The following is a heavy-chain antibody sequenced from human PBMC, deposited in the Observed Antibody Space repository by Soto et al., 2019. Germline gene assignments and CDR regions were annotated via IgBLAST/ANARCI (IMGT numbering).Heavy chain of an antibody. J-gene: IGHJ4*02. D-gene: IGHD6-13*01. CDR1: GGSISSSSYY. CDR2: IYYSGST. CDR3: AGGYSSSWYHY. V-gene: IGHV4-39*01. Sequence: LSPTCTVSGGSISSSSYYWCCIRQPPGKGLEWIGSIYYSGSTYYNPSLKSRVTISVDTSKNQFSLKMSSVTAADTAVYYCAGGYSSSWYHYWGQGTLFIVSS.